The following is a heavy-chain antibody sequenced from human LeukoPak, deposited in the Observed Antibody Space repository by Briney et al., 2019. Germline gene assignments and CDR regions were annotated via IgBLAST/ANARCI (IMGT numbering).Heavy chain of an antibody. J-gene: IGHJ4*02. CDR2: IRYDGSNK. D-gene: IGHD3-3*01. Sequence: GGSLRLSCAASGFTFSSYGMHWVRQAPGKGLEWVAFIRYDGSNKYYADSVKGRFTISRDNSKNTLYLQMNSLRAEDTAVYYCAKDRGYYQNRYFDYWGQGTLVTVSS. CDR1: GFTFSSYG. CDR3: AKDRGYYQNRYFDY. V-gene: IGHV3-30*02.